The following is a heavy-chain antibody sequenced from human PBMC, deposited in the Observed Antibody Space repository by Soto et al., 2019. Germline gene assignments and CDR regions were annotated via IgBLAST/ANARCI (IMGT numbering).Heavy chain of an antibody. J-gene: IGHJ5*02. Sequence: GGSLRLSCSASGYTFESWAAHWVRQAPGKGLEYVSGIRSDGDSTHYADSVKGRFTISIDNSKNTLYLQLSSLRIEDTAVYYCLADCSGGSCLFDPWGQGTLVTVSS. CDR1: GYTFESWA. CDR3: LADCSGGSCLFDP. CDR2: IRSDGDST. D-gene: IGHD2-15*01. V-gene: IGHV3-64D*06.